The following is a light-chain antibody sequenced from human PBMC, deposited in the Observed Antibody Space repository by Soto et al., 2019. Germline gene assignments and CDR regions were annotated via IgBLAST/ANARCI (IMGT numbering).Light chain of an antibody. CDR2: GSS. Sequence: EIVLTQSPGTLSLSPGERATLSCRASQSVSSSYFAWYQQKPGQAPRLLIYGSSGRATGIPDMFSGGWAGTDFTLTISRLEPEDVSGYYCQQYGSSPMYTFGQGTKLEIK. J-gene: IGKJ2*01. CDR3: QQYGSSPMYT. CDR1: QSVSSSY. V-gene: IGKV3-20*01.